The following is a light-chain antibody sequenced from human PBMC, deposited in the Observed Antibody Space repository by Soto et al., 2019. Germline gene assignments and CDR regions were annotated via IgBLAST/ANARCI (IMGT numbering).Light chain of an antibody. CDR1: SSDVGGYKY. Sequence: QSALTQPPSASGSPGQSVTISCTGTSSDVGGYKYVSWYQQHPGKAPKLMIFEVNKRPSGVTDRFSGSQSGNTASLTVSGLQAEDEADYYCSSYAGINNLGVFGAGTKVTVL. J-gene: IGLJ1*01. CDR3: SSYAGINNLGV. CDR2: EVN. V-gene: IGLV2-8*01.